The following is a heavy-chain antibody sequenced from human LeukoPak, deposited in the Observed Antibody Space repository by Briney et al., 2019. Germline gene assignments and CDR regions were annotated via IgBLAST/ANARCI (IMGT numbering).Heavy chain of an antibody. Sequence: SETLSLTCAVYGGSFSGYYWSWIRQPPGKGLEWIGEINHSGSTNYNPSLKSRVTISVDTSKNQFSLKLSSVTAADTAVYYCARGGEEWLRLDRYWFDPWGQGTLVTVSS. V-gene: IGHV4-34*09. D-gene: IGHD5-12*01. CDR2: INHSGST. CDR1: GGSFSGYY. CDR3: ARGGEEWLRLDRYWFDP. J-gene: IGHJ5*02.